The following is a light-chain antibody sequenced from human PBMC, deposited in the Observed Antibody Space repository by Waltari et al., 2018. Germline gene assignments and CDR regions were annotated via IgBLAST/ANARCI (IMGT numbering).Light chain of an antibody. V-gene: IGKV2-28*01. J-gene: IGKJ4*01. CDR3: MQGLQPALT. Sequence: DIVMTQSPLSLPVTPGEPASISCRSSQSLLHTNGYTYLDWYLQKPGQSPQLLIYLGSYRASGVPDRFSGSGSGTDFTLRISRVEAEDVGVYYCMQGLQPALTFGGGTKVEI. CDR1: QSLLHTNGYTY. CDR2: LGS.